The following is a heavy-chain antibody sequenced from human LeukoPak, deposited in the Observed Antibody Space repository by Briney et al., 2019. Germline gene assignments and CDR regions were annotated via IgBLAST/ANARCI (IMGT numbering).Heavy chain of an antibody. V-gene: IGHV3-53*01. J-gene: IGHJ4*02. CDR2: IYSGGST. CDR3: AGRLGYCSGGSCYPPHYSDY. D-gene: IGHD2-15*01. CDR1: GFTVSSNY. Sequence: GGSLRLSCAASGFTVSSNYMSWVRQAPGKGLEWVSVIYSGGSTYYADSVKGRFTISRDNSKNTLYLQMNSLRAEDTAVYYCAGRLGYCSGGSCYPPHYSDYWGQGTLVTVSS.